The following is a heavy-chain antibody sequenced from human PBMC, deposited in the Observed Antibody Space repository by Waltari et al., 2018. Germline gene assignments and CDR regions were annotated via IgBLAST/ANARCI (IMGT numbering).Heavy chain of an antibody. V-gene: IGHV4-34*01. CDR2: INHSGST. Sequence: QVQLPQCGAGLLKPSQTLSLTCAVYGESFSGYYWSWIRQPPGKGLEWIGEINHSGSTNYNPSRKSRVTISVDTSKNQFSLKLSSVTAADTAVYYGAGFYGAGSYYSGFDYWGQGTLVTVSS. D-gene: IGHD3-10*01. CDR3: AGFYGAGSYYSGFDY. J-gene: IGHJ4*02. CDR1: GESFSGYY.